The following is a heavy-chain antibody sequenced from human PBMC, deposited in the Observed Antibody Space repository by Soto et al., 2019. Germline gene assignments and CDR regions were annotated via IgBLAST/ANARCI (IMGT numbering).Heavy chain of an antibody. V-gene: IGHV3-23*01. D-gene: IGHD2-2*01. Sequence: GGSLRLSCAASGFTFSSYAMSWVRQAPGKGPEWVSAISGSGGSTYYADSVKGRFTISRDNSKNTLYLQMNSLRAEDTAVYYCAKDPAYCSSTSCYYWGQGTLVTVSS. CDR3: AKDPAYCSSTSCYY. CDR1: GFTFSSYA. J-gene: IGHJ4*02. CDR2: ISGSGGST.